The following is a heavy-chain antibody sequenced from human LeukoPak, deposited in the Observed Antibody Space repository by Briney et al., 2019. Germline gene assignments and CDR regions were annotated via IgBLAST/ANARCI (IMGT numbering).Heavy chain of an antibody. D-gene: IGHD5-12*01. V-gene: IGHV3-33*03. CDR1: GFSFSNYG. Sequence: GGSLRLSCTASGFSFSNYGMHWVRQASGKGLEWLALIWYDGSHTTHADSVKGRLTISRDNSKNSLYLQMNSLRAEDTAVYYCTKSRISFSGQADHWGQGTLVTVSS. CDR3: TKSRISFSGQADH. CDR2: IWYDGSHT. J-gene: IGHJ4*02.